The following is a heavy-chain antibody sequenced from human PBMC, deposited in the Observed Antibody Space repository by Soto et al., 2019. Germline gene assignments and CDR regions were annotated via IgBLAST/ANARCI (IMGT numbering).Heavy chain of an antibody. Sequence: DVQLLESGGGLVQPGGSLRLSCAASGFTFSNYADYAMSWVRQAPGKGLEWVSVISGPGDSTYYADSVMGHFPISRDNSNNTLYLQMNSLRAEDTAVYYWAKAQSAYSYGFYDYWGQGTLVTVSS. V-gene: IGHV3-23*01. J-gene: IGHJ4*02. CDR2: ISGPGDST. CDR3: AKAQSAYSYGFYDY. D-gene: IGHD5-18*01. CDR1: GFTFSNYADYA.